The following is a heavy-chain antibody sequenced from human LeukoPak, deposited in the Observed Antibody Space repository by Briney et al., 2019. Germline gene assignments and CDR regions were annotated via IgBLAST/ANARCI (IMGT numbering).Heavy chain of an antibody. Sequence: GGSLRLSCVASGFTFRNYWMLWVRQAPGKGLMWVSLISTDGKSTRYAESVKGRFTISRDNAKNALYLQMDILRVEDTALYFCVRDYQFIQEVWGQGATVTVSS. CDR3: VRDYQFIQEV. CDR1: GFTFRNYW. V-gene: IGHV3-74*01. CDR2: ISTDGKST. J-gene: IGHJ6*02. D-gene: IGHD2-2*01.